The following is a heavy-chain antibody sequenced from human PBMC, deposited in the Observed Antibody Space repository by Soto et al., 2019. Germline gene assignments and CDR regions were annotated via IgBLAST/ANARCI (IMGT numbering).Heavy chain of an antibody. V-gene: IGHV3-23*01. Sequence: GGSLRLSCAASGFTFSIYAMSWVRQAPGKGLEWVSTVGGGGGDTSYADFVRGRFTISRDNSKNTLYLQINSLRAEDTAVYYCAKDAPGSRWLTDYWRTGTLVTVSS. CDR1: GFTFSIYA. CDR2: VGGGGGDT. D-gene: IGHD3-22*01. J-gene: IGHJ4*02. CDR3: AKDAPGSRWLTDY.